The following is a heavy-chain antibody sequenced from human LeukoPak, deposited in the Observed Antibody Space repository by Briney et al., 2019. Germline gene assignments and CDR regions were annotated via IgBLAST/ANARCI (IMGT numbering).Heavy chain of an antibody. V-gene: IGHV6-1*01. J-gene: IGHJ4*02. CDR3: ARGSMSGYPFYFDY. D-gene: IGHD5-12*01. CDR2: TYYRSKWYN. Sequence: PSQTLLLTCAISGDSVSSNSAAWNWIRQSPSRGLEWLGRTYYRSKWYNDYAVSVKSRITVNPDTSKNQFSLQLNSATPEDTAVYYCARGSMSGYPFYFDYWGQGTLVTVSS. CDR1: GDSVSSNSAA.